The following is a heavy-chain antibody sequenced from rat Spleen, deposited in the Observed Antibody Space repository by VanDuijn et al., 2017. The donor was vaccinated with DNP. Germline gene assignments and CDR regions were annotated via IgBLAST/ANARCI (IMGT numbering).Heavy chain of an antibody. CDR2: ITNTGGST. CDR3: ARSDSYGFPY. V-gene: IGHV5-31*01. Sequence: EVQLVESGGGPVQPGRSLKISCIASGFIFRNYWMTWIRQAPGKGLEWVASITNTGGSTYYPDSVKGRFTISRDNAKSTLYLQMNSLRSEDTATYYCARSDSYGFPYWGQGTLVTVSS. CDR1: GFIFRNYW. D-gene: IGHD1-2*01. J-gene: IGHJ3*01.